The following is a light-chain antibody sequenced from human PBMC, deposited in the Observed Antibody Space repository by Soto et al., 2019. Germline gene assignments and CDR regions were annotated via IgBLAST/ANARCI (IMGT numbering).Light chain of an antibody. CDR1: QSISSW. Sequence: DIQMTQSPSTLSASVGDRVTITCRASQSISSWLAWYQQKPGKAPKLLIYDASSLESGVPSRFSGSGSETEFTLTFSRLEPDDFATYYTQHYNSYSGSFGPGTTVDIK. CDR2: DAS. J-gene: IGKJ3*01. CDR3: QHYNSYSGS. V-gene: IGKV1-5*01.